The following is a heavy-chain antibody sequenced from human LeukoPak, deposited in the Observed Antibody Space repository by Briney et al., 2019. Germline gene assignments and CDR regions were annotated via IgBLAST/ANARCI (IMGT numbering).Heavy chain of an antibody. V-gene: IGHV4-30-2*01. CDR1: GGSISSGTYY. Sequence: SETLSLTCTVSGGSISSGTYYWSWIRQPPGKGLEWIGYISHSGSTYYNPSLKSRVTISVDTSKNQFSLKLSSVTAADTAVYYCARDYTVTTDFRDAFDIWGQGTMVTVSS. CDR3: ARDYTVTTDFRDAFDI. CDR2: ISHSGST. J-gene: IGHJ3*02. D-gene: IGHD4-17*01.